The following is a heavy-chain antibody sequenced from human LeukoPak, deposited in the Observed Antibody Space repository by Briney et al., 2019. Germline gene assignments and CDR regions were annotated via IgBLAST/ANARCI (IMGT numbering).Heavy chain of an antibody. Sequence: GGSLRLSCAASGFTFNSYWMSWVRQAPGKGLEWVANIKEDGSEKYYVDSVKGRFTISRDNAKNSLYLQMNSLRAEDTAVYYCARGGDVLRFLEWSGNNWFDPWGQGTLVTVSA. CDR1: GFTFNSYW. CDR2: IKEDGSEK. J-gene: IGHJ5*02. V-gene: IGHV3-7*04. D-gene: IGHD3-3*01. CDR3: ARGGDVLRFLEWSGNNWFDP.